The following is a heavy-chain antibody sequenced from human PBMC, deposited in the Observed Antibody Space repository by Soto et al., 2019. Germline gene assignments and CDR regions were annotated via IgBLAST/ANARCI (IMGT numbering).Heavy chain of an antibody. Sequence: QVQLVESGGGVVQPGRSLRLSCAASGFTFSSYGMHWVRQAPGKGLEWVAVIWYDGSNKYYADSVKGRFTISRDNSKNTLDLQMNSLRAEETAEYYCASHAEYSSSSGVVGFFYYWGQGTLVTVAS. CDR1: GFTFSSYG. CDR3: ASHAEYSSSSGVVGFFYY. D-gene: IGHD6-6*01. CDR2: IWYDGSNK. J-gene: IGHJ4*02. V-gene: IGHV3-33*01.